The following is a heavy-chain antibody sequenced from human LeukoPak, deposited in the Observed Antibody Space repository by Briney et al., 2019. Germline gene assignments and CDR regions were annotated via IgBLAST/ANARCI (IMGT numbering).Heavy chain of an antibody. V-gene: IGHV4-39*07. J-gene: IGHJ3*02. Sequence: SETLSLTCTVSGGSISSNPCYWGWIRQPPGKGLEWIGRIYTSGSTNYNPSLKSRVTMSVDTSKNQFSLKLSSVTAADTAVYYCARDVSVAGTRGAFDIWGQGTMVTVSS. CDR1: GGSISSNPCY. CDR2: IYTSGST. D-gene: IGHD6-19*01. CDR3: ARDVSVAGTRGAFDI.